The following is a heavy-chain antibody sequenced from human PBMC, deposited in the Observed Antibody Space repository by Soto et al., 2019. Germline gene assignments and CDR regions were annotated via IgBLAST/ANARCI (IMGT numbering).Heavy chain of an antibody. D-gene: IGHD3-3*01. V-gene: IGHV3-9*01. CDR2: ISWNSDSI. J-gene: IGHJ4*02. Sequence: EAQLVESGGGFVQSGRSLRLSCAGSGFIFDDFAIHWVRQAPGKGLEWVSGISWNSDSIGYADSVKGRFTISRDNAKNSLSLQMNSLRPEDTALYYCTKVGGLYDFWSGPLHFDLWGQGTLVTVSS. CDR3: TKVGGLYDFWSGPLHFDL. CDR1: GFIFDDFA.